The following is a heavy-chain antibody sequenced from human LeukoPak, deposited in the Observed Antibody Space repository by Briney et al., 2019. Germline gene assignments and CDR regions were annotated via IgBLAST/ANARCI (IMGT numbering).Heavy chain of an antibody. Sequence: GESLKISCVTSGFDFSSHYMNWLRQAPGKGLEWVSSFSDTGSYMYYADSVKGRFTISRDNAKNSLYLQMNSLRADDTAVYYCARGDRRTDYYGPGTYYNFDHWGQGILVTVSS. D-gene: IGHD3-10*01. CDR3: ARGDRRTDYYGPGTYYNFDH. CDR1: GFDFSSHY. CDR2: FSDTGSYM. J-gene: IGHJ4*02. V-gene: IGHV3-21*04.